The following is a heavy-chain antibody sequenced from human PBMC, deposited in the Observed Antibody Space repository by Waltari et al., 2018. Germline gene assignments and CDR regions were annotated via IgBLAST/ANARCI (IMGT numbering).Heavy chain of an antibody. D-gene: IGHD3-3*01. CDR1: GFTFSSYA. Sequence: EVQLLESGGGLVQPGGSLRLSCAASGFTFSSYAMSWVRQAPGQGLEWVSALSGSGGSTYYADSVKGRFTISRANSKNTLYLQMNSLRAEDTAVYYCAKVTIFGVVITAFDYWGQGTLVTVSS. CDR3: AKVTIFGVVITAFDY. CDR2: LSGSGGST. J-gene: IGHJ4*02. V-gene: IGHV3-23*01.